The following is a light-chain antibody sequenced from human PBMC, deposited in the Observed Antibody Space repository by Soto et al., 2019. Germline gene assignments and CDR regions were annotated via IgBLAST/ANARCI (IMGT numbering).Light chain of an antibody. V-gene: IGKV1-5*01. CDR2: DAS. CDR1: QSISSW. CDR3: QQYNSYPFT. J-gene: IGKJ3*01. Sequence: DIQMTQSPSTLSASVGDRVTITCRASQSISSWLAWYQQKPGKAPKLLIYDASSLEIGVPSRFSGSGSGTEFTLTISSLQPDDFATYDCQQYNSYPFTFGPGTKVDIK.